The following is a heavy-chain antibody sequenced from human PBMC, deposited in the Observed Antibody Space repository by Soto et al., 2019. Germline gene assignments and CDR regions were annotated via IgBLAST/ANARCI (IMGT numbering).Heavy chain of an antibody. V-gene: IGHV3-23*01. J-gene: IGHJ6*02. Sequence: EVQLLESGGGLVQPGGSLRLSCAASGFTFSSYAMSWVRQAPGKGLEWVSAISGSGGSTYYADSVKGRVTISRNNSKNTLYLQMNSLRAEDTAVYYCAKVSSGWPEYYYGMDVWGQGTTVTVSS. CDR2: ISGSGGST. D-gene: IGHD6-19*01. CDR1: GFTFSSYA. CDR3: AKVSSGWPEYYYGMDV.